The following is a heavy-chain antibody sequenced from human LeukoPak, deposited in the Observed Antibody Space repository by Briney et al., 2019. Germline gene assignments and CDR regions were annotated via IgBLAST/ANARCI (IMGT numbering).Heavy chain of an antibody. CDR1: GYTFTGYY. CDR3: ARMVGATSDHFDY. CDR2: INPNSGGT. J-gene: IGHJ4*02. Sequence: GASVKVSCKASGYTFTGYYMHWVRQAPGQGLEWMGWINPNSGGTNYAQKFQGWVTMTRDTSISTAYMELSRLRSDDTAVYYCARMVGATSDHFDYWGQGTLVTVSS. D-gene: IGHD1-26*01. V-gene: IGHV1-2*04.